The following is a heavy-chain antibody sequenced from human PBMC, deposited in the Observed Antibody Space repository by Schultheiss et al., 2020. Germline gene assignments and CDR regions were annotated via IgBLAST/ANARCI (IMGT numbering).Heavy chain of an antibody. J-gene: IGHJ6*02. CDR3: VRDSEVRGLEFYYGMDV. CDR1: GFTFSSYA. Sequence: GESLKISCAASGFTFSSYAMSWVRQAPGRGLEWVAVISYDGSNKYYADSVKGRFTISRDNANNSLYLQMSRLRADDTAVYYCVRDSEVRGLEFYYGMDVWGQGNSVTVSS. CDR2: ISYDGSNK. D-gene: IGHD3-10*01. V-gene: IGHV3-30*03.